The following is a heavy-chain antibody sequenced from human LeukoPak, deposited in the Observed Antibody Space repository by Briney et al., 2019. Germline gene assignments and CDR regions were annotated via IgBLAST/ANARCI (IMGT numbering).Heavy chain of an antibody. V-gene: IGHV3-11*01. D-gene: IGHD4-23*01. Sequence: GGSLRLSCAASGFTFSDYYMSWIRQAPGKGLEWLSYSSGGSGVYYADSVKGRFIMSRDNAKNSVFLQMNSLRAEDTAVYYCARAVGAWGQGTLVTVSS. CDR2: SSGGSGV. J-gene: IGHJ5*02. CDR1: GFTFSDYY. CDR3: ARAVGA.